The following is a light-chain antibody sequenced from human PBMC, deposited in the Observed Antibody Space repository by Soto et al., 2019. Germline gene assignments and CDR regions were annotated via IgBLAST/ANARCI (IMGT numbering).Light chain of an antibody. CDR1: SSDVGAYNY. Sequence: QSALTQPRSVSGSPGQSVTISCTGTSSDVGAYNYVSWYQRHAGKGPKVLIYEGTKRPSGVSNRFSGSTSGSTASLTISGLQTEDEADYYCCSYVGASIYVFGTGTKVTV. J-gene: IGLJ1*01. CDR2: EGT. CDR3: CSYVGASIYV. V-gene: IGLV2-11*01.